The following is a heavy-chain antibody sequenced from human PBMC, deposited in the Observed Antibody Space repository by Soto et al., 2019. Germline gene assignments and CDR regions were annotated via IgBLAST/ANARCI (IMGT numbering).Heavy chain of an antibody. Sequence: GGSLRLSCAASGFTFSSYEMNWVRQAPGKGLEWVSYISSSGSTIYYADSVKGRFTISRDNAKNSLYLQMNSLRAEDTAVYYCASRSIAVAGYFDYWGQGTLVTVYS. CDR2: ISSSGSTI. V-gene: IGHV3-48*03. CDR3: ASRSIAVAGYFDY. J-gene: IGHJ4*02. D-gene: IGHD6-19*01. CDR1: GFTFSSYE.